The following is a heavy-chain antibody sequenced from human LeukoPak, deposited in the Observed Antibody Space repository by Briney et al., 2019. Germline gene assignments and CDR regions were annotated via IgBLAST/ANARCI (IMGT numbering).Heavy chain of an antibody. CDR3: ARHRGYSSSPFDY. J-gene: IGHJ4*02. CDR1: GGSFSGYY. V-gene: IGHV4-34*01. Sequence: SETLSLTCAVYGGSFSGYYWSWIRQPPGKGLEWIGEINHSGSTNYNPSLKSRVTISVDTSKNQFSLKLSSVTAADTAVYYCARHRGYSSSPFDYWGQGTLVTVSS. CDR2: INHSGST. D-gene: IGHD6-6*01.